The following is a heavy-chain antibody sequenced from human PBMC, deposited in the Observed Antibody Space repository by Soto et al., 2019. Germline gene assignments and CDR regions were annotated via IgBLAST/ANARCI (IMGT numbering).Heavy chain of an antibody. V-gene: IGHV3-33*01. Sequence: QVQVVESGGGVVQPGRSLRLSCAASGFTFGTYGMHWVRQAPGKGLEWVAVIWFDGRNKFYADSVKGRFTISRDNSKNTLYLRMNSLRAEDTAVYYCARDKRGVLGAYYGMDVWGQGTTVTVSS. D-gene: IGHD1-1*01. CDR3: ARDKRGVLGAYYGMDV. CDR2: IWFDGRNK. CDR1: GFTFGTYG. J-gene: IGHJ6*02.